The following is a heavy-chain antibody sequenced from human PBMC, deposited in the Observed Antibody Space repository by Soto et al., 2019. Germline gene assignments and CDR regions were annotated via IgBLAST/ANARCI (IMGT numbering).Heavy chain of an antibody. CDR1: GGSISSGGYY. D-gene: IGHD3-16*01. Sequence: PSETLSLTCTVSGGSISSGGYYWSWIRQHPGKGLEWIGYIYDTGSTYYNPSLTSRVTMSVDTSRNQFSLKLNSVTAADTAVYYCARDSRLGFPDYWGQGTLVTVSS. CDR2: IYDTGST. V-gene: IGHV4-31*03. J-gene: IGHJ4*02. CDR3: ARDSRLGFPDY.